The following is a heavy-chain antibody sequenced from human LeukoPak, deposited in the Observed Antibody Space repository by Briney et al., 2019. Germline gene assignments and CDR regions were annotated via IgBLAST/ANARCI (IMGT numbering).Heavy chain of an antibody. V-gene: IGHV4-34*01. CDR1: GESFSAYS. D-gene: IGHD2-2*01. CDR3: TRERSTPGINWFDP. Sequence: PSETLSLTCAVYGESFSAYSWNWIRQSPGKGLEWIGEINHSGSTNYNPSLKSRVTISVDTSKNQTSKRQFSLKLHSVTAADTAVYYCTRERSTPGINWFDPWGQGTLVTVSS. J-gene: IGHJ5*02. CDR2: INHSGST.